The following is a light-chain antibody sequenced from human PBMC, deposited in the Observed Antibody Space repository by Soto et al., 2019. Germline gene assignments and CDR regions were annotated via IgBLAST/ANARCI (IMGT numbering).Light chain of an antibody. V-gene: IGLV2-11*01. Sequence: QSVLTQPRSVSGSPGQSVTISCTGTSSDVGGYNYVSWYQQHPGKAPKLMIYDVSKRPSGVPDRFSGSKSGNTASLTISGLQAEDEADYYCCSYAGSSWHVFGTGTKLTVL. CDR1: SSDVGGYNY. J-gene: IGLJ1*01. CDR3: CSYAGSSWHV. CDR2: DVS.